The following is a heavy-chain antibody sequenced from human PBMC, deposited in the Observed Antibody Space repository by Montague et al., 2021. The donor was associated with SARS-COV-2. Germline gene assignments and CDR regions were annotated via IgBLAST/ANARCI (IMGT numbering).Heavy chain of an antibody. Sequence: SETLSLTCTVSGASISSRSYYWGWIRQPPGKGLEWIGFKYYSGSTYYNPTLKSRVTISVDTSKNQFSLKLSSVTAAGTAVYYCATLPPSITIFGVVQGYYFDDWGQGTPVTVSS. CDR2: KYYSGST. CDR3: ATLPPSITIFGVVQGYYFDD. V-gene: IGHV4-39*01. J-gene: IGHJ4*02. D-gene: IGHD3-3*01. CDR1: GASISSRSYY.